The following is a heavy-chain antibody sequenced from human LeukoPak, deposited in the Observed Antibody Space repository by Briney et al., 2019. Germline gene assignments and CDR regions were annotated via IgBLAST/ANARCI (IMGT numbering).Heavy chain of an antibody. V-gene: IGHV3-21*06. CDR3: ARDYSGWSLDP. CDR2: ISISSSYI. Sequence: GGSLRLSCAASGFTFSSYSMNWVRQAPGKGLEWVSSISISSSYIYYADSVKGRFTISRDNAKNSLYLQMNSLRAEDTAVYYCARDYSGWSLDPWGQGTLVTVSS. J-gene: IGHJ5*02. CDR1: GFTFSSYS. D-gene: IGHD5-12*01.